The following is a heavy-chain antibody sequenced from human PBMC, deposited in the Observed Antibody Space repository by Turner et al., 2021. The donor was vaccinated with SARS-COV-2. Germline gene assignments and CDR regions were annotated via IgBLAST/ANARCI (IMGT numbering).Heavy chain of an antibody. Sequence: QLVQSGLPVKKPGAVVKGSSKASGYTFTSYGISWVRHAPGQGLEWMGWISAYNGNTNYPEKLEGRGTMTTDTSTSKAYMELRSLRSDDTAVYYGGRLGGGDRPGDYWGQGTLVTVSS. CDR3: GRLGGGDRPGDY. D-gene: IGHD2-21*02. CDR1: GYTFTSYG. CDR2: ISAYNGNT. J-gene: IGHJ4*02. V-gene: IGHV1-18*01.